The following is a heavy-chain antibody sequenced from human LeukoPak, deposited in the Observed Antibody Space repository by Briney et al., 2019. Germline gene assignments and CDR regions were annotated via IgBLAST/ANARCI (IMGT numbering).Heavy chain of an antibody. V-gene: IGHV4-59*08. D-gene: IGHD6-19*01. Sequence: SETLSLTCSVSGGSISSYYWSWIRQPPGKGLEWIGYIYYSGSTNYNPSLKSRVTMSVDTSKNQFSLKLTSVTAADTAVYYCARVRPVAGYDAFDIWGHGTMVTVSS. J-gene: IGHJ3*02. CDR1: GGSISSYY. CDR2: IYYSGST. CDR3: ARVRPVAGYDAFDI.